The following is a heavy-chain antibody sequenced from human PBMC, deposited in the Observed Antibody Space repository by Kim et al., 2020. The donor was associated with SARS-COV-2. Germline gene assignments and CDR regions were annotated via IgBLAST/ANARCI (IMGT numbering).Heavy chain of an antibody. J-gene: IGHJ6*02. D-gene: IGHD3-3*01. Sequence: SETLSLTCAVSGGSISSSNWWRWVRQPPGKGLGWIGEIYHGGSTNYNPSLKSRVTISVDKSKNQFSLKLSSVTAADTAVYYCASHIVGNAGVVTPRCYYYSGMDVWGQGTTVTVSS. CDR1: GGSISSSNW. V-gene: IGHV4-4*02. CDR3: ASHIVGNAGVVTPRCYYYSGMDV. CDR2: IYHGGST.